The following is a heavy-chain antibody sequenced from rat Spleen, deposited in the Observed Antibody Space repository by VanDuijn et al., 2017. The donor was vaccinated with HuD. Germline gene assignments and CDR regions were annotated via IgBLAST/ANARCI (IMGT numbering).Heavy chain of an antibody. J-gene: IGHJ2*01. CDR3: ARETGYNSYFDY. V-gene: IGHV5S13*01. CDR2: ISTGGDNT. CDR1: GFTFSDFD. D-gene: IGHD1-4*01. Sequence: EVQLVASGGGLVQPGRSLKLSCEASGFTFSDFDMAWVRQAPTKGLEWIASISTGGDNTYYGDSVKGRFTISRDDVKNIQSLQMDSLRSDDTATYYCARETGYNSYFDYWGQGVLVTVSS.